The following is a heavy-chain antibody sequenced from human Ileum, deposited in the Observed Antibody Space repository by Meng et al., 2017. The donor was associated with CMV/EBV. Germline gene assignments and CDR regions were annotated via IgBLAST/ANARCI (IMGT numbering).Heavy chain of an antibody. V-gene: IGHV3-74*01. CDR1: GLTFRSIW. Sequence: GGLLRFSVAALGLTFRSIWMPWFRQAPGKGLVWVSRTNSDGITTNYADPVKGRFTISRDNAKNTLYLHLNSLRAADTAVYYCATDSPSGSCSPPDLDYWGQGTLVT. CDR2: TNSDGITT. D-gene: IGHD2-15*01. CDR3: ATDSPSGSCSPPDLDY. J-gene: IGHJ4*02.